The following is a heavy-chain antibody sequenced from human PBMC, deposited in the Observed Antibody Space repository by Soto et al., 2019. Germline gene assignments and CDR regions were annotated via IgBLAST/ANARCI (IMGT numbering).Heavy chain of an antibody. D-gene: IGHD1-26*01. V-gene: IGHV3-74*01. J-gene: IGHJ4*02. Sequence: EVQLVESGGGLILPGGSLRLSCAASGFTFNTHWMHWVRQAPGKGLVWVSRINSDGSITDYADSVKGRFSISRDNPRNTLYLQMNRLSPEDTAVYYYARAMTSVGAAAKGDFWGKGALLPVSS. CDR1: GFTFNTHW. CDR2: INSDGSIT. CDR3: ARAMTSVGAAAKGDF.